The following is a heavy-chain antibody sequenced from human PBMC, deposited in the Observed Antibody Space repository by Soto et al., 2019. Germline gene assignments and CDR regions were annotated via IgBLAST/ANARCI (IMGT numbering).Heavy chain of an antibody. Sequence: NPSETLSLTCTVSGDSIGGVGYWSWIRQFPGRGLEWIGCISSSGSTYYNPALNNRISLSLDTSQNQFSLKLLSVTAADTAIYYCARSGVTGIVIPSHWFDPWGQGTRVTVSP. CDR1: GDSIGGVGY. J-gene: IGHJ5*02. D-gene: IGHD2-21*02. CDR3: ARSGVTGIVIPSHWFDP. V-gene: IGHV4-31*03. CDR2: ISSSGST.